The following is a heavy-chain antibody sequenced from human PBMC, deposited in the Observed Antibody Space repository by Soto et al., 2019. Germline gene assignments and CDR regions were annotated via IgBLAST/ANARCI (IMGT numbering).Heavy chain of an antibody. Sequence: QVQLVQSGAEVKKPGSSVKVSCKASGGTFSSYAMSWVRQAPGQGLEWMGVSIPIFGTANYAQRFQGRVTITADVSTNTAYMELTSLRSEDTAVYYCAREEGYDNFYGMDVWGQGTTVTVSS. V-gene: IGHV1-69*01. CDR2: SIPIFGTA. CDR1: GGTFSSYA. J-gene: IGHJ6*02. CDR3: AREEGYDNFYGMDV.